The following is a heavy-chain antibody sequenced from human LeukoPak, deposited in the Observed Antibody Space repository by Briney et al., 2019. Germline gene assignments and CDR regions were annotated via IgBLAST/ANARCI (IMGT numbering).Heavy chain of an antibody. J-gene: IGHJ4*02. CDR1: GGSISSSSYY. D-gene: IGHD5-18*01. CDR3: ARGLRRGYSYAPFDY. V-gene: IGHV4-39*07. CDR2: INHSGST. Sequence: SETLSLTCTVSGGSISSSSYYWSWIRQPPGKGLEWIGEINHSGSTNYNPSLKSRVTISVDTSKNQFSLKLSSVTAADTAVYYCARGLRRGYSYAPFDYWGQGTLVTVSS.